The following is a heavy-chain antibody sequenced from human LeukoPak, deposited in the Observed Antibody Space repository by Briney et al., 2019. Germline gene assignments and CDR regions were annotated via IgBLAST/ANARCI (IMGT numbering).Heavy chain of an antibody. D-gene: IGHD3-3*01. CDR3: ARSRWRITIFGVVIRDAFDI. V-gene: IGHV4-34*01. J-gene: IGHJ3*02. CDR2: INHSGST. CDR1: GGSFSGYY. Sequence: PSETLSLTCAVYGGSFSGYYWSWIRQPPGKGLEWIGEINHSGSTNYNPSLKSRVTISVDTSKNQFSLKLSSVTAADTAVYYCARSRWRITIFGVVIRDAFDIWGQGTMVTVSS.